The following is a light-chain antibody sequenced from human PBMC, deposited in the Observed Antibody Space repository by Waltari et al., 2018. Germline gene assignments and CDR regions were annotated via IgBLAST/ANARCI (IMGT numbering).Light chain of an antibody. J-gene: IGKJ4*01. CDR2: AAS. CDR1: QGIRKD. V-gene: IGKV1-17*01. Sequence: DIQMTQSPSSLSASVGDRVTITCRASQGIRKDLRWYQQKPGKAPKRLIYAASSLQSGVPSRFSGSGSGTEFTLTISSLQPEDFATYYCLQHNSYPSLTFGGGTKVEIK. CDR3: LQHNSYPSLT.